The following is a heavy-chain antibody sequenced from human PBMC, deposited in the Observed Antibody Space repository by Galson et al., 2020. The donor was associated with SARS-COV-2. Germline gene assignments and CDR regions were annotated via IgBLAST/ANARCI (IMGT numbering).Heavy chain of an antibody. CDR1: GGSISSYY. Sequence: ETSETLSLTCTVSGGSISSYYWSWIRQPAGKGLEWIGRIYTSGSTNYNPSLKSRVTMSVDTSKNQFSLKLSSVTAADTAVYYCSRDGYYYDSSAYPNWYFELWGRGTLVTVSS. D-gene: IGHD3-22*01. CDR2: IYTSGST. CDR3: SRDGYYYDSSAYPNWYFEL. J-gene: IGHJ2*01. V-gene: IGHV4-4*07.